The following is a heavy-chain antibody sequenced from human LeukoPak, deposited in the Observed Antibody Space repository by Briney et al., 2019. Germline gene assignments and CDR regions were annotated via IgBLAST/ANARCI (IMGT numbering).Heavy chain of an antibody. CDR1: GSTFSSYG. V-gene: IGHV3-30*18. CDR2: ISYDGSNK. CDR3: AKDRVGY. D-gene: IGHD3-16*01. Sequence: GSLRLSCAASGSTFSSYGMHWVRQAPGKGLEWVAVISYDGSNKYYADSVKGRFTISRDNSKNTLYLQMNSLRAEDTAVYYCAKDRVGYWGQGTLVTVSS. J-gene: IGHJ4*02.